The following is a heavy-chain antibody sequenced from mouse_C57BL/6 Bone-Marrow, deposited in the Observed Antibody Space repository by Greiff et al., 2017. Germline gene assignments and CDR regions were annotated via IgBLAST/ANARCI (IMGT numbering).Heavy chain of an antibody. V-gene: IGHV1-18*01. CDR3: ASVVYYVSEYYWYFDV. CDR1: GYTFTDYN. J-gene: IGHJ1*03. D-gene: IGHD1-1*01. Sequence: DVKLQESGPELVKPGASVKIPCKASGYTFTDYNMDWVKQSNGKSLEWIGDINPKNGGTIYNQKFKGKATLTVDKSSSTAYMELRSLTSEVTAVYYCASVVYYVSEYYWYFDVWGTGTTVTVSS. CDR2: INPKNGGT.